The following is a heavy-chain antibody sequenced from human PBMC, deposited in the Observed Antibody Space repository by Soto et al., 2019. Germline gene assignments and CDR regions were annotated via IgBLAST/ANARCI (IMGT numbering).Heavy chain of an antibody. CDR3: ARENSGYDLGDFAY. V-gene: IGHV1-69*08. J-gene: IGHJ4*02. CDR2: IIPILGIA. Sequence: QVQLVQSGAEVKKPGSSVKVSCKASGGTFSSYTISWVRQAPGPGLEWMGRIIPILGIANYAQKFQGRVTITADKSTSTAYMELSSLRSEDTAVYYCARENSGYDLGDFAYWGQGTLVTVSS. D-gene: IGHD5-12*01. CDR1: GGTFSSYT.